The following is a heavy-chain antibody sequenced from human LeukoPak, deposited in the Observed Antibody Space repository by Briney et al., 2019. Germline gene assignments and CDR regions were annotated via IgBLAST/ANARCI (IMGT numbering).Heavy chain of an antibody. Sequence: GESLKISCKISGYRLTNNWIGWVRQVPGKGLEWMGLIYPGYSDAKYSPSFQGQVTLSVDTSIGTAYLQLGGLRASDAAIYYCVRFALSSSLDHWGQGTLVTVSS. CDR2: IYPGYSDA. J-gene: IGHJ5*02. CDR3: VRFALSSSLDH. V-gene: IGHV5-51*01. D-gene: IGHD6-13*01. CDR1: GYRLTNNW.